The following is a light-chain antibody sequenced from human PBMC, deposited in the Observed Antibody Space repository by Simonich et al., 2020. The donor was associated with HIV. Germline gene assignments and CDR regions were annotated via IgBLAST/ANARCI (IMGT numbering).Light chain of an antibody. CDR2: AAS. V-gene: IGKV1-39*01. Sequence: DIQLTQSPSFLSASVGDRVTITCRAIQGISRYVAWYQQKPGQAPKLLVEAASSVQSGVPSRFSGRGAGTDFTLTISSLQPEDFATYYCQQSYSTPFTFGPGTKVDIK. CDR1: QGISRY. J-gene: IGKJ3*01. CDR3: QQSYSTPFT.